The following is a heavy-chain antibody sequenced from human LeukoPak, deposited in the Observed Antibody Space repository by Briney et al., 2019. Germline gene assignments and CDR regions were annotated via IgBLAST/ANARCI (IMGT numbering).Heavy chain of an antibody. Sequence: PSETLSPTRTVSGRSISSYYWSWIRQPAGKGLEWIGRIYTGGSTNYNPSLKSRATMSVDTSKNHFSLKLCSVTAADTAVYYCASQSYYYDSSGSIPFDYWGQGTLVTVSS. CDR1: GRSISSYY. CDR2: IYTGGST. CDR3: ASQSYYYDSSGSIPFDY. V-gene: IGHV4-4*07. J-gene: IGHJ4*02. D-gene: IGHD3-22*01.